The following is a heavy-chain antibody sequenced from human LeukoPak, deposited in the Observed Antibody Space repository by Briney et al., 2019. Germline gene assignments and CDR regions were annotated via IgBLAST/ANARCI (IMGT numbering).Heavy chain of an antibody. CDR1: GGSFSGYY. V-gene: IGHV4-34*01. J-gene: IGHJ5*02. Sequence: PSETLSLTCAVYGGSFSGYYWSWIRQSPGKGLEWIGEINHSGSTNYNPSLKSRVSISVDTSKNQFSLKLSSVTAADTAVYFCAGGAHRCSSTSCYPHGFDPWGQGTLVTVSS. D-gene: IGHD2-2*01. CDR3: AGGAHRCSSTSCYPHGFDP. CDR2: INHSGST.